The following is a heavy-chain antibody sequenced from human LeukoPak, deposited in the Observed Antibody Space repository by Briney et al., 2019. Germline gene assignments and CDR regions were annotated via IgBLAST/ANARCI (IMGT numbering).Heavy chain of an antibody. J-gene: IGHJ6*04. V-gene: IGHV3-48*03. CDR1: GFTFSSYE. CDR2: ISSSGSTI. Sequence: GGSLRLSCAASGFTFSSYEMNWVRQAPGKGLEWVSYISSSGSTIYYADSVKGRFTISRDNAKNSLYLQMNSLRAEDTAVYYCAREGWDTAMDYYYHGMDVWGKGTTVTVSS. CDR3: AREGWDTAMDYYYHGMDV. D-gene: IGHD5-18*01.